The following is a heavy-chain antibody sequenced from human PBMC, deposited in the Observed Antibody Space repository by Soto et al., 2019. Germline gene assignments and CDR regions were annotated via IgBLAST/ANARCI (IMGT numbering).Heavy chain of an antibody. J-gene: IGHJ6*02. Sequence: SETLSLTCTVSGGSISSGGYYWSWIRQHPGKGLEWIGYIYYSGSTYYNPSLKSRVTISVDTSKNQFSLKLSSVTAADTAVYYCARGTAYYDFWSGFPNTGYGMDVWGQGTTVTVSS. CDR2: IYYSGST. V-gene: IGHV4-31*03. CDR3: ARGTAYYDFWSGFPNTGYGMDV. D-gene: IGHD3-3*01. CDR1: GGSISSGGYY.